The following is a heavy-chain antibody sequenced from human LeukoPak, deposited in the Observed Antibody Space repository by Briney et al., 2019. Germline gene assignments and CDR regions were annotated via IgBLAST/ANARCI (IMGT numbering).Heavy chain of an antibody. Sequence: ASVKISCKASGYTFTSYGISWVRQAPGQGLEWMGWISAYNGNTNYAQKLQGRVTMTTDTSTSTAYMELRSLRSDDTAVYYCAREIGYCNGGSCYSIWGQGTLVTVSS. CDR1: GYTFTSYG. D-gene: IGHD2-15*01. J-gene: IGHJ4*02. CDR3: AREIGYCNGGSCYSI. CDR2: ISAYNGNT. V-gene: IGHV1-18*01.